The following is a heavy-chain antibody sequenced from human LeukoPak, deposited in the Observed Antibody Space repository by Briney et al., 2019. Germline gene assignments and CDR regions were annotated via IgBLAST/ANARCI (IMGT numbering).Heavy chain of an antibody. CDR3: ARGIDTAMANNDY. Sequence: ASVKVSCKASGYTFTGYYMHWVRQAPGQGLEWMGRINPNGGGTNYAQKFQGRVTMTRDTSISTAYMELSRLRFDDTAVYYCARGIDTAMANNDYWGQGTLVTVSS. V-gene: IGHV1-2*06. J-gene: IGHJ4*02. CDR1: GYTFTGYY. D-gene: IGHD5-18*01. CDR2: INPNGGGT.